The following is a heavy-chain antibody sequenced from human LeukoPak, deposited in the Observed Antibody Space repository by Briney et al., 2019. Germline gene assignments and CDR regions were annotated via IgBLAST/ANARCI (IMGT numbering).Heavy chain of an antibody. CDR2: IYHSGST. D-gene: IGHD6-13*01. Sequence: SETLSLTCTVSGGSISRYYWGWIRQPPGKGLEWIGYIYHSGSTNYNPSLKSRVTISVDTSKNQFSLNLSSVTAADTAMYYCVRQRSSGWSLHYWGQGTLVTVSS. J-gene: IGHJ4*02. CDR3: VRQRSSGWSLHY. CDR1: GGSISRYY. V-gene: IGHV4-59*08.